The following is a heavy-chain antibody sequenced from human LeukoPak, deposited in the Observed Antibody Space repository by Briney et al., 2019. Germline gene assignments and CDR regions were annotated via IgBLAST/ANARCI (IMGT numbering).Heavy chain of an antibody. CDR1: GFIFSNAW. Sequence: GGSLRLSCAASGFIFSNAWMSWVRQAPGKGLEWVSAISGSGGSTYYADSVKGRFTISRDNSKNTLYLQMNSLRAEDTAVYYCARDFRATRVLAAAGTIFQHWGQGTLVTVSS. D-gene: IGHD6-13*01. V-gene: IGHV3-23*01. J-gene: IGHJ1*01. CDR2: ISGSGGST. CDR3: ARDFRATRVLAAAGTIFQH.